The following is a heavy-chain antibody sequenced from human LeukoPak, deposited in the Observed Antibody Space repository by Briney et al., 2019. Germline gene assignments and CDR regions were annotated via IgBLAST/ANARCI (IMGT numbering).Heavy chain of an antibody. V-gene: IGHV4-34*01. CDR1: GGSFSGSY. CDR3: ARVMTTVTTFKTYSYGMDV. J-gene: IGHJ6*02. CDR2: INHSGST. Sequence: SETLSLTCAVYGGSFSGSYWTWIRQPPGKGLEWIGEINHSGSTNYNPSLKSRVTISLDTSKNQFSLRLSSVTAADTAVYYRARVMTTVTTFKTYSYGMDVWGQGTTVTVSS. D-gene: IGHD4-17*01.